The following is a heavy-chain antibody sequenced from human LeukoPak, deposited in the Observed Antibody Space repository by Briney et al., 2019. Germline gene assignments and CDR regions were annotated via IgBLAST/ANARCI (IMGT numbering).Heavy chain of an antibody. Sequence: GESLKISCKGSGYSFTSYWIGWVRQMPGKGLEWMGIIYPGDSDTRYSPSFQGQVTTSADKSISTAYLQWSSLKASDTAMYYCAIPYYDSSGYPTYYFDYWGQGTLVTVSS. CDR2: IYPGDSDT. V-gene: IGHV5-51*01. CDR3: AIPYYDSSGYPTYYFDY. D-gene: IGHD3-22*01. CDR1: GYSFTSYW. J-gene: IGHJ4*02.